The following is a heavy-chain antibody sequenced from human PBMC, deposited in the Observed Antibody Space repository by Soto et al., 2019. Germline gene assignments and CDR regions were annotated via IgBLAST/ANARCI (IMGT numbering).Heavy chain of an antibody. CDR2: IYYSGST. Sequence: SETLSLTCTVSGGSISSYYWSWIRQPPGKGLEWIGYIYYSGSTNYNPSLKSRVTISVDTSKNQFSLKLSSVTAADTAVYYCARDHEQQLAFDYWGQGTLVTVSS. CDR1: GGSISSYY. CDR3: ARDHEQQLAFDY. J-gene: IGHJ4*02. V-gene: IGHV4-59*01. D-gene: IGHD6-13*01.